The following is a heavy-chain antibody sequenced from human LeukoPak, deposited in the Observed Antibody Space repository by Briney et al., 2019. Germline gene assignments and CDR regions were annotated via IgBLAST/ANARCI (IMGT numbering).Heavy chain of an antibody. D-gene: IGHD5-18*01. J-gene: IGHJ4*02. V-gene: IGHV3-30*02. Sequence: GGSLRLSCAASGFTFSSYGMHWVRQAPGKGLEWVAFIRYDGSNKYYADSVKGRFTISRDNSKNTLYLQMNSLRAEDTAVYYCAKGNGYRRPPDYWGQGTLVTVSS. CDR3: AKGNGYRRPPDY. CDR2: IRYDGSNK. CDR1: GFTFSSYG.